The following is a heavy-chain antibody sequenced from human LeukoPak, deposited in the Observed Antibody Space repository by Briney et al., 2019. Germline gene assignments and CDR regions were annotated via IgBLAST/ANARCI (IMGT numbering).Heavy chain of an antibody. CDR1: GFTVSSNY. CDR3: AKIGSCSGGSCYGRSLAFDY. V-gene: IGHV3-23*01. D-gene: IGHD2-15*01. CDR2: ISGSGGST. J-gene: IGHJ4*02. Sequence: GGSLRLSCAASGFTVSSNYMSWVRQAPGKGLEWVSAISGSGGSTYYADSVKGRFTISRDNSKNTLYLQMNSLRAEDTAVYYCAKIGSCSGGSCYGRSLAFDYWGQGTLVTVSS.